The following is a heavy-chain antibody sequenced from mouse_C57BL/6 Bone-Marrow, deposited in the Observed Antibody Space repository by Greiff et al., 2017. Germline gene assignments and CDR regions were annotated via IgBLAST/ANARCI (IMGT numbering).Heavy chain of an antibody. CDR1: GFTFSSYT. CDR3: SRQVTTVLATKYFDV. D-gene: IGHD1-1*01. Sequence: EVKLVEPGGGLVKPGGSLKFSCAASGFTFSSYTMPWVRQTPEKRLQWVAAISGGGGNTYYPDSVKGRFTISGDNDKNILYLQLSSLRSEDTALYYCSRQVTTVLATKYFDVWGTGTTVTVSS. CDR2: ISGGGGNT. V-gene: IGHV5-9*01. J-gene: IGHJ1*03.